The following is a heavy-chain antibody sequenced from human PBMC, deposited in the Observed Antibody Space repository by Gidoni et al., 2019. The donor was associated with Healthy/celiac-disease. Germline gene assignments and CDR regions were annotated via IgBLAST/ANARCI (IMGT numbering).Heavy chain of an antibody. Sequence: QVQLQESGPGLVKPSETLSLTCTVSGGSISSYYWSWIRQPPGKGLEWIGYIYYSGSTNYNPSLKSRVTISVDTSKNQFSLKLSSVTAADTAVYYCARGGITMVRGVSLYYGMDVWGQGTTVTVSS. D-gene: IGHD3-10*01. CDR1: GGSISSYY. V-gene: IGHV4-59*01. CDR3: ARGGITMVRGVSLYYGMDV. CDR2: IYYSGST. J-gene: IGHJ6*02.